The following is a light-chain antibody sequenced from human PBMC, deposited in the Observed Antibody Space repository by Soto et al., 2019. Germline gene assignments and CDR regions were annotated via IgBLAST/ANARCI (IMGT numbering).Light chain of an antibody. J-gene: IGLJ3*02. CDR3: SSYINSSTLV. CDR2: EDS. Sequence: QSALTQPASVSGSPGQSITISCTGTSSDVGGYNFVSWYQQHPGKAPKLMIYEDSNRPSGVSNRFSGSKSGNTASLTISGLQAEDEADYYCSSYINSSTLVFGGGTKPTVL. V-gene: IGLV2-14*01. CDR1: SSDVGGYNF.